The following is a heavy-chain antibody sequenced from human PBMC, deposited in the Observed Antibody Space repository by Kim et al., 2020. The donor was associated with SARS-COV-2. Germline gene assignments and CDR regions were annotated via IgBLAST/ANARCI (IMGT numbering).Heavy chain of an antibody. J-gene: IGHJ4*02. D-gene: IGHD5-12*01. V-gene: IGHV4-39*01. CDR1: GGSISSSSYY. CDR2: IYYSGST. Sequence: SETLSLTCTVSGGSISSSSYYWGWIRQPPGKGLEWIGSIYYSGSTYYNPSLKSRVTISVDTSKNQFSLKLSSVTAADTAVYYCARNRVVGYKDTGDDYWGQGTLVTVSS. CDR3: ARNRVVGYKDTGDDY.